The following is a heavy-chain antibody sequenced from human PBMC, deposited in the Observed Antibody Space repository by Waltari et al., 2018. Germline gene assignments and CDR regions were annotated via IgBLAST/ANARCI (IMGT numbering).Heavy chain of an antibody. CDR2: IYSTGRT. CDR1: GVSFNDDNTY. CDR3: ARGGSSYYDAYGT. D-gene: IGHD1-26*01. J-gene: IGHJ3*02. V-gene: IGHV4-39*07. Sequence: QLQLQESGPGLVKPSETLSLTCTVSGVSFNDDNTYWGWIRQPPGEGLEWVGSIYSTGRTYYKTSLKSRGAVSIDTPNNQFSLKLTSVTAADTAVYFCARGGSSYYDAYGTWGQGSMVIVSS.